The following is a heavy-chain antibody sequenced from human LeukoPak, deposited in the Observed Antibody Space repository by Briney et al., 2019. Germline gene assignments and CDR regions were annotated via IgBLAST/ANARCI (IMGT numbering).Heavy chain of an antibody. CDR2: IKQDGSEK. Sequence: GGSQRLSCAASGFTFSSYWMSWVRQAPGKGLEWVANIKQDGSEKYYVDSVKGRFTISRDNAKNSLYLQMNSLRAEDTAVYYCAREEVATILYLYYYYGMDVWGQGTTVTVSS. J-gene: IGHJ6*02. CDR1: GFTFSSYW. D-gene: IGHD5-12*01. V-gene: IGHV3-7*01. CDR3: AREEVATILYLYYYYGMDV.